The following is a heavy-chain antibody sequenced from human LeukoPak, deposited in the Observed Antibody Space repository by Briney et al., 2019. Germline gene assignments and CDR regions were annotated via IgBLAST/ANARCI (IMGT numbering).Heavy chain of an antibody. CDR2: ISSSSSYI. J-gene: IGHJ5*02. CDR3: ARARDYSNNNWFDP. V-gene: IGHV3-21*01. Sequence: GGSLRLSCAASGFTFSSYSMNWVRQAPGKGLEWVSSISSSSSYIYCADSVKGRFTISRDNAKNSLYLQMNSLRAEDTAVYYCARARDYSNNNWFDPWGQGTLVTVSS. CDR1: GFTFSSYS. D-gene: IGHD4-11*01.